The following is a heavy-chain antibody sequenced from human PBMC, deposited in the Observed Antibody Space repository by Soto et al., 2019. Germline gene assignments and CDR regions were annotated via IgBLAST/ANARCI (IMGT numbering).Heavy chain of an antibody. V-gene: IGHV1-46*01. J-gene: IGHJ6*02. D-gene: IGHD3-10*01. CDR3: ARDRTMVRGRASYGMDV. CDR2: INPSGGST. Sequence: ASVKVSCKASGYTFTSYYMHWVRQAPGQGLEWMGIINPSGGSTSYAQKFQGRVTMTRDASTSTAYMELSSLRSEDTAVYYCARDRTMVRGRASYGMDVWSQGTTVTVSS. CDR1: GYTFTSYY.